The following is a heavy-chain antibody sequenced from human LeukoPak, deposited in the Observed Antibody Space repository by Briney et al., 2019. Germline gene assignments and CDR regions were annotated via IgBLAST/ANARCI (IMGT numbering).Heavy chain of an antibody. V-gene: IGHV3-23*01. CDR3: AKTIYSSGWFDYFDY. CDR2: LSGSFGST. Sequence: GGSLRLSCAASGFTFSSYAMSWVRQAPGKGLEWVSTLSGSFGSTYYADSVKGRFTISRDNSKNTLYLQMNSLRAEDTAVYYCAKTIYSSGWFDYFDYWGQGTLVTVSS. CDR1: GFTFSSYA. D-gene: IGHD6-19*01. J-gene: IGHJ4*02.